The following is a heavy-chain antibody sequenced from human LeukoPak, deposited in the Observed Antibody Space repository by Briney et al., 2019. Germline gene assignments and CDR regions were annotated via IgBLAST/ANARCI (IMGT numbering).Heavy chain of an antibody. J-gene: IGHJ3*02. V-gene: IGHV3-30*02. CDR1: GFTFSSYG. CDR3: AKDQRSGGYYPDAFDI. CDR2: IRYDGSNK. D-gene: IGHD3-22*01. Sequence: GGSLRLSCAASGFTFSSYGMHWVRQAPGKGLEWVAFIRYDGSNKDYPDSVKGRFTISRDNSKDTPYLQMNSLRAEDKAVYYCAKDQRSGGYYPDAFDIWGQGTMVTVSS.